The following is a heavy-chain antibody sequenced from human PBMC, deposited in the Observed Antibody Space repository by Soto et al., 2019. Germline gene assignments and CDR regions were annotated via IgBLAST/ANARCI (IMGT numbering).Heavy chain of an antibody. CDR2: LSKDGANE. V-gene: IGHV3-23*01. Sequence: GGSLRLSCTASGFILSNYAMNWVRQAPGKGLEWVSTLSKDGANERYADSVKGRFTISRDGSKNTLYLQMNSLRAEDTAMYYCAKDPSTGSADYWCQGTQVTVSS. CDR3: AKDPSTGSADY. CDR1: GFILSNYA. J-gene: IGHJ4*02. D-gene: IGHD3-9*01.